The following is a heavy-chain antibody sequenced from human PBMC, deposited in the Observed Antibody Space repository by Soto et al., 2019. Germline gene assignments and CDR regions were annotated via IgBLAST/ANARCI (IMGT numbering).Heavy chain of an antibody. J-gene: IGHJ6*02. D-gene: IGHD4-17*01. CDR3: ARVGYGDFYGMDV. V-gene: IGHV3-30*03. Sequence: GSLRLSCAASGFTFSTYRMHWVRQAPGKGPEWVADTSYDGNTKYYADSVKGRFTISRDNAKNTLYLQMNSLRDEDTAVYYCARVGYGDFYGMDVWGQGTTVTVSS. CDR2: TSYDGNTK. CDR1: GFTFSTYR.